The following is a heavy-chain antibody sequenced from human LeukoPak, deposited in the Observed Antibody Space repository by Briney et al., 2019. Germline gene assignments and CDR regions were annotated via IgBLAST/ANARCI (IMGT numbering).Heavy chain of an antibody. D-gene: IGHD6-19*01. V-gene: IGHV4-39*07. CDR3: ARGLWIGFSSGWYHDALDI. Sequence: PSETLSLTCTVSGVSISGSSYYWSWIRQPPGKGLEWIGEINHSGSTNYNPSLKSRVTISVDTSKNQFSLKLSSVTAADTAVYYCARGLWIGFSSGWYHDALDIWGQGTMVTVSS. CDR2: INHSGST. J-gene: IGHJ3*02. CDR1: GVSISGSSYY.